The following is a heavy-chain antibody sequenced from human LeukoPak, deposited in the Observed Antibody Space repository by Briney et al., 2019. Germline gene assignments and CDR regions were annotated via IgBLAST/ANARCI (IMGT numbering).Heavy chain of an antibody. D-gene: IGHD4-17*01. CDR3: ANSEGFGYGDYGFDY. CDR2: ISGSGGST. CDR1: GFTFSSYA. Sequence: GGSLRLSCAASGFTFSSYAMHWVHQAPGKGLEWVSAISGSGGSTYYADSVKGRFTISRDNSKNTLYLQMNSLRAEDTAVYYCANSEGFGYGDYGFDYWGQGTLVTVSS. J-gene: IGHJ4*02. V-gene: IGHV3-23*01.